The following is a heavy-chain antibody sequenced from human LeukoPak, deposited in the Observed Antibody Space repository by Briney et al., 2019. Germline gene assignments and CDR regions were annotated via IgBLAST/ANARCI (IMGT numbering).Heavy chain of an antibody. V-gene: IGHV1-2*02. J-gene: IGHJ4*02. CDR3: AREQRVATIRSFNY. CDR2: INPNSGGT. Sequence: APVKVSCKASGYTFTGYYMHWVRQAPGQGLEWMGWINPNSGGTNYAQKFQGRVTMTRDTSISTAYMELSRLRSDDTAVYYCAREQRVATIRSFNYWGQGTLVTVSS. CDR1: GYTFTGYY. D-gene: IGHD5-12*01.